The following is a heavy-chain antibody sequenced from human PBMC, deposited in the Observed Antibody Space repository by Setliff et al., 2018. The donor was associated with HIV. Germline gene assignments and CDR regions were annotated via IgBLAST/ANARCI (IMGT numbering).Heavy chain of an antibody. V-gene: IGHV4-30-4*08. J-gene: IGHJ4*02. D-gene: IGHD4-17*01. CDR3: ARRIYGNNPYFDY. CDR1: GGSISSGDYF. Sequence: PSETLSLTCTVSGGSISSGDYFLSWIRQAPGKGLEWIGCIYYSGSAYYNPSLQRRVTISVDTSKNQVSLKLNSMTAADTAVYYCARRIYGNNPYFDYWSQGTLGTVSS. CDR2: IYYSGSA.